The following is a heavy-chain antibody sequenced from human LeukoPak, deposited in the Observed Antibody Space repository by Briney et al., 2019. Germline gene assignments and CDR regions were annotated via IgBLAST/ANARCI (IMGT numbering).Heavy chain of an antibody. CDR2: MNPNSGNT. J-gene: IGHJ5*02. CDR1: GYTFTSYD. Sequence: ASVKVSCKASGYTFTSYDINWVRQATGQGLEWMGWMNPNSGNTGYAQKFQGRVTMTRNTSISTAYMELSSLRSEDTAVYYCARTGDRYNWNTEGSDPWGQGTLVTVSS. V-gene: IGHV1-8*01. CDR3: ARTGDRYNWNTEGSDP. D-gene: IGHD1/OR15-1a*01.